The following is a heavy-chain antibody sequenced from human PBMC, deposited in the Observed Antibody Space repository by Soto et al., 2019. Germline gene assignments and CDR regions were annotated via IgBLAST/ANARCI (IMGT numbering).Heavy chain of an antibody. V-gene: IGHV1-3*01. CDR3: ARGGGEWGPSLEY. CDR2: FNPGNGLT. CDR1: AYTFSNYA. Sequence: QVQLVQSGAEVKQPGASVKVSCKASAYTFSNYAIHWVRQAPGHGLEWMAWFNPGNGLTKFSQNFLDRVTLTSDTFASTAYMELSRLTFEDTAVYYCARGGGEWGPSLEYWGQGTLVTVSS. D-gene: IGHD1-26*01. J-gene: IGHJ4*02.